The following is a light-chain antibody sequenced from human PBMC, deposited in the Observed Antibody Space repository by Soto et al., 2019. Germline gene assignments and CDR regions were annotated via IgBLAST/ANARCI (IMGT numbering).Light chain of an antibody. Sequence: EKVMTQSPATLSVSPGERATLSCRASQSVSSNLAWYQQKPGQAPRLLIYGASTRATGIPARFSGSGSGTDFTLTISSLQSEDFAVYYCQHYNNWPPWTFGQGTKVDIK. CDR2: GAS. CDR1: QSVSSN. V-gene: IGKV3-15*01. J-gene: IGKJ1*01. CDR3: QHYNNWPPWT.